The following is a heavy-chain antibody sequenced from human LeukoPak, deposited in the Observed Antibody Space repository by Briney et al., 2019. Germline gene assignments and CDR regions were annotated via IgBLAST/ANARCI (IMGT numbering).Heavy chain of an antibody. V-gene: IGHV3-23*01. CDR1: GFSSSSYA. CDR3: GRPTKYWLVRGNGVDV. CDR2: IDAGGGDT. J-gene: IGHJ6*02. Sequence: GASLRLSCAASGFSSSSYAMTWVRQAPGKGLEWVSSIDAGGGDTYHSDSVKGRFTISRDNSMNTLYLQMNSLRADDTAVYYCGRPTKYWLVRGNGVDVWGQGTTVTVSS. D-gene: IGHD6-19*01.